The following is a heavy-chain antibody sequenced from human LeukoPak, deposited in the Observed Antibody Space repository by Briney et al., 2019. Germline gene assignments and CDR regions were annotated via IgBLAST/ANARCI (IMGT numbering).Heavy chain of an antibody. CDR1: GYSFTSYW. D-gene: IGHD3-22*01. V-gene: IGHV5-51*01. CDR3: ARWSYYYDSSGYYGFGWYFDL. CDR2: IYPGDSDT. J-gene: IGHJ2*01. Sequence: GESLKISCKGSGYSFTSYWIGWVRQMPGKGLEWKGIIYPGDSDTRYSPSFQGQVTISADKSISTAYLQWSSLKASDTAMYYCARWSYYYDSSGYYGFGWYFDLWGRGTLVTVSS.